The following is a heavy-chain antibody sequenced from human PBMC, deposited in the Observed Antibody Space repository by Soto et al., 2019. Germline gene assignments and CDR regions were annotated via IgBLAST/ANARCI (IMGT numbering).Heavy chain of an antibody. CDR1: GGTFSSNA. CDR2: ILPIFGTG. Sequence: QVQLVQSGAEVKKPGSSVKVSCKASGGTFSSNAISWVRQAPGQGLEWMGGILPIFGTGNYAQKFRGRVTITADESTSTAYMELRSLRLKDTAVYYCAPTLGLAVSGPGRFDLWGRGTLVTASS. D-gene: IGHD6-19*01. CDR3: APTLGLAVSGPGRFDL. V-gene: IGHV1-69*12. J-gene: IGHJ2*01.